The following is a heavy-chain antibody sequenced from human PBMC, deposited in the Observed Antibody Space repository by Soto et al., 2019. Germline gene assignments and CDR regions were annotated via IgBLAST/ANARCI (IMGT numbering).Heavy chain of an antibody. V-gene: IGHV1-2*04. CDR3: ASGRWPYGSGRGAFAI. J-gene: IGHJ3*02. CDR1: RNTFTGYY. Sequence: VKVSCKASRNTFTGYYMHWNRQPPAQRVECRGGINPNSGGKNYAQTFEGWVRMTRDTSISTAYMGLSRLRSDVTPVYYCASGRWPYGSGRGAFAIWGQGTMVTVSS. CDR2: INPNSGGK. D-gene: IGHD3-10*01.